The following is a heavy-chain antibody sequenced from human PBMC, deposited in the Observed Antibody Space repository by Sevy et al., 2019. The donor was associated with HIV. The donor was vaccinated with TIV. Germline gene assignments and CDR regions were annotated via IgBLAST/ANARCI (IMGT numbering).Heavy chain of an antibody. Sequence: GGFLRLSCAASGFTFSSYGMHWVRQAPGKGLEWVAFIRYDGSNKYYADSVKGRFTISRDNSKNTLYLQMNSLRAEDTAVYYCAKEGRFTAGTYGMDVWGQGTTVTVSS. V-gene: IGHV3-30*02. J-gene: IGHJ6*02. D-gene: IGHD1-26*01. CDR1: GFTFSSYG. CDR2: IRYDGSNK. CDR3: AKEGRFTAGTYGMDV.